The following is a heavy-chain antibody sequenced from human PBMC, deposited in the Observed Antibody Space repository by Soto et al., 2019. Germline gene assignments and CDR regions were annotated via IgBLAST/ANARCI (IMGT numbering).Heavy chain of an antibody. CDR2: ISYDGTNK. V-gene: IGHV3-30-3*01. CDR1: GFTFSTYA. Sequence: QVQLVESGGGVVQPGRSLRLSWAASGFTFSTYAMHCVRQAPGKGLEWVAVISYDGTNKYYADSVRGRFTISRENSKNTLILQMNSLRAEDTAVYYCAKDGGGYNYGYVMLDKYYYGMDVWGQGTTVTVSS. J-gene: IGHJ6*02. D-gene: IGHD5-18*01. CDR3: AKDGGGYNYGYVMLDKYYYGMDV.